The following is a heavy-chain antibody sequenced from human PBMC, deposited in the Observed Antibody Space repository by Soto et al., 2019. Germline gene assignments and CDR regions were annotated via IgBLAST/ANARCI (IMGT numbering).Heavy chain of an antibody. V-gene: IGHV4-34*01. J-gene: IGHJ4*02. CDR3: ARAYYDFWSGYYFDY. D-gene: IGHD3-3*01. CDR1: GGSFSGYY. Sequence: SETLSLTCAVYGGSFSGYYWSWIRQPPGKGLEWIGEINHSGSTNYNPSLKSRVTISVDTSKNQFSLKLSSVTAADTAVYYCARAYYDFWSGYYFDYWGQGTLVTVSS. CDR2: INHSGST.